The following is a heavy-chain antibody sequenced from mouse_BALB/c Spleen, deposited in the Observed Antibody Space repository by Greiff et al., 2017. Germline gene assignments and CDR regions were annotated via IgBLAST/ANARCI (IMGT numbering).Heavy chain of an antibody. CDR1: GFSLTSYG. Sequence: QVQLQQSGPGLVAPSESLSITCTVSGFSLTSYGVHWVRQPPGKGLEWLGVIWAGGSTNYNSALMSRLSISKDNSKSQVFLKMNSLQTDDTAMYYCAIYYDYDKGYYYAMDYWGQGTSVTVSS. D-gene: IGHD2-4*01. CDR3: AIYYDYDKGYYYAMDY. V-gene: IGHV2-9*02. CDR2: IWAGGST. J-gene: IGHJ4*01.